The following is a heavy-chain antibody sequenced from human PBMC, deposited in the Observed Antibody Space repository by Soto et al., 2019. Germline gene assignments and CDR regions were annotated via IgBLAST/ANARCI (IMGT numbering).Heavy chain of an antibody. CDR2: ISSSSSYI. D-gene: IGHD6-19*01. CDR3: ARLYSSGWYPQRYYYYMDV. V-gene: IGHV3-21*01. Sequence: GESLKISCAASGFTFSSYSMNWVRQAPGKGLEWVSSISSSSSYIYYADSVKGRFTISRDNAKNSLYLQMNSLRAEDTAVYYCARLYSSGWYPQRYYYYMDVWGKGTTVTVSS. CDR1: GFTFSSYS. J-gene: IGHJ6*03.